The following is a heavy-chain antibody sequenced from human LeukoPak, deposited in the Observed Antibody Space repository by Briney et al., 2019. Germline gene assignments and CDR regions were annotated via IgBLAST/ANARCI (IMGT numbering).Heavy chain of an antibody. V-gene: IGHV3-66*01. Sequence: GGSLRLSCAASGFTVSSNYMSWVRQAPGMGLEWVSVIYSGGSTYYADSVKGRFTISRDNSKNTLYLQMNSLRAEDTAVYYCARTDVYCSGGSCYSGSYIYWGQGTLVTVSS. CDR1: GFTVSSNY. D-gene: IGHD2-15*01. CDR2: IYSGGST. CDR3: ARTDVYCSGGSCYSGSYIY. J-gene: IGHJ4*02.